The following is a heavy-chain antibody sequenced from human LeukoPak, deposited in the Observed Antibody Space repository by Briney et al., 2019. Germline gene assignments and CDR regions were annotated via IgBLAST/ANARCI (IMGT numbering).Heavy chain of an antibody. J-gene: IGHJ5*02. Sequence: ASVKVSCKVSGYTLTGLSMHWVRQAPGKGLEWMGGFDPEDGETIYAQKFQGRVTMTRDTSTSTVYMELSSLRSEDTAVYYCARDACSSRVCSAGGNWFDPWGQGTLVTVSS. CDR1: GYTLTGLS. CDR2: FDPEDGET. CDR3: ARDACSSRVCSAGGNWFDP. D-gene: IGHD2-2*01. V-gene: IGHV1-24*01.